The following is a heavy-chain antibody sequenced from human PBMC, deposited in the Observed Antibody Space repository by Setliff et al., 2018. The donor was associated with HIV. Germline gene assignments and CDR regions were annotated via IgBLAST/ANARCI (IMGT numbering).Heavy chain of an antibody. J-gene: IGHJ5*01. CDR3: ARGYSSSWYDS. CDR2: IHTSGST. V-gene: IGHV4-4*08. Sequence: PSETLSLTCAVSGDSMSGYYWSWIRQSPGKKLEWIGYIHTSGSTKYSPSLNSRVTISIDTSKNQFSLKLSSVTAADTAVYYCARGYSSSWYDSWGQGTLVTVSS. D-gene: IGHD6-13*01. CDR1: GDSMSGYY.